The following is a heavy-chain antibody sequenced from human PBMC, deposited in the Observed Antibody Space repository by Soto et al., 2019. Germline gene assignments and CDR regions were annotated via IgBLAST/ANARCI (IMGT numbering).Heavy chain of an antibody. J-gene: IGHJ4*02. Sequence: QVQLVQSGAEVKKPGSSVQVSCKASGGGNLRDYRTTWVRQAPGQGLDWMGVIIPKLGSSNYAQNFQGRVTMTADESTSTVYMELRSQRSEDTAVYYCARGGDGYHFGAVYGGQGTPVTVSS. CDR1: GGGNLRDYR. CDR3: ARGGDGYHFGAVY. D-gene: IGHD2-21*02. V-gene: IGHV1-69*01. CDR2: IIPKLGSS.